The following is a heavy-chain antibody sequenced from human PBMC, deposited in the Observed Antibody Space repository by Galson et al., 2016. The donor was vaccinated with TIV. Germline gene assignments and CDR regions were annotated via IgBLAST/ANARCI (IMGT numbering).Heavy chain of an antibody. CDR3: ARSYYYDSSAYYFDY. CDR1: GYMFTAYF. V-gene: IGHV1-2*06. J-gene: IGHJ4*02. D-gene: IGHD3-22*01. Sequence: SVKVSCKASGYMFTAYFIHWVRQAPGQGLEWTGRINPNSGATDYAQKFQGRVTMTRDTSISTAYMELSRLTYDDTAVYYCARSYYYDSSAYYFDYWGQGTLVTVSS. CDR2: INPNSGAT.